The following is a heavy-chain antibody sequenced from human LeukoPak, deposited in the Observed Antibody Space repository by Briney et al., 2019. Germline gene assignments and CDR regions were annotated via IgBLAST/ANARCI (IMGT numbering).Heavy chain of an antibody. CDR2: INPNSGGT. Sequence: VASVKVSCKASGYTFTGYYMHWVRQAPGQGLEWMGRINPNSGGTSYAQKFQGRVTMTRDTSISTAYMELSRLRSDDTAVYYCARGRLRFLEWSSLFDPWGQGTLVTVSS. D-gene: IGHD3-3*01. CDR3: ARGRLRFLEWSSLFDP. CDR1: GYTFTGYY. V-gene: IGHV1-2*06. J-gene: IGHJ5*02.